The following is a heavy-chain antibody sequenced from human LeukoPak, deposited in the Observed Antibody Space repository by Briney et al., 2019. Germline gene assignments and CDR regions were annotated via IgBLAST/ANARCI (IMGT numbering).Heavy chain of an antibody. CDR2: FDPEDGET. CDR3: ATQGYSSVAKQYFDY. CDR1: GYTLTELS. D-gene: IGHD6-19*01. Sequence: ASVKVSCKVSGYTLTELSMHWVRQAPGKGIEWMGGFDPEDGETIYAQKFQGRVTMTEDTPTDTAYMELSSLRSEDTAVYYCATQGYSSVAKQYFDYWGQGTPVTVSS. V-gene: IGHV1-24*01. J-gene: IGHJ4*02.